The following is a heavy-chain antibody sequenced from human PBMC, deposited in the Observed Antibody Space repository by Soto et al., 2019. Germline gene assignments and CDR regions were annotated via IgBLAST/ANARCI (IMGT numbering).Heavy chain of an antibody. J-gene: IGHJ4*02. CDR1: GYTFITYG. CDR3: VKDRPRLSQQFNGVS. CDR2: ISSYNGNT. Sequence: GASVKVSCKASGYTFITYGISWVRQAPGQGLEWMGWISSYNGNTNYAQKLQGRVTITTDTSTTTAYMELMSLRSDDTCVYFFVKDRPRLSQQFNGVSWGQGSLVTVSS. V-gene: IGHV1-18*01. D-gene: IGHD2-8*01.